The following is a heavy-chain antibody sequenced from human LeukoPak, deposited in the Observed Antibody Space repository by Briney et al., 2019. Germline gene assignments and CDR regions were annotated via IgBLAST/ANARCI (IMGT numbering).Heavy chain of an antibody. J-gene: IGHJ5*02. CDR2: IYYSGST. D-gene: IGHD5-24*01. CDR1: GASISSHS. V-gene: IGHV4-59*08. CDR3: ARRGVEMAAIRADNWFDP. Sequence: SETLSPTCTVSGASISSHSWNWIRQPPGKGLEWIGSIYYSGSTHYNPSLNSRVTISGDMSKNQFSLKLSYVTAADTAVYYCARRGVEMAAIRADNWFDPWGQGTLVTVSS.